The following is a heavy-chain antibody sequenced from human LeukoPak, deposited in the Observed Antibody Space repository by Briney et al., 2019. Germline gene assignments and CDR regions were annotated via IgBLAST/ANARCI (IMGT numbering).Heavy chain of an antibody. CDR1: GFTFSSYA. CDR3: AESEVLRSSPDY. D-gene: IGHD6-13*01. V-gene: IGHV3-23*01. CDR2: ISGSGGST. J-gene: IGHJ4*02. Sequence: GGSLRLSCAASGFTFSSYAMSWVRQAPGKGLEWVSAISGSGGSTYYADSVKGRFTISRDNSKNTLYLQMNSLRAEDTAVYYCAESEVLRSSPDYWGQGTLVTVSS.